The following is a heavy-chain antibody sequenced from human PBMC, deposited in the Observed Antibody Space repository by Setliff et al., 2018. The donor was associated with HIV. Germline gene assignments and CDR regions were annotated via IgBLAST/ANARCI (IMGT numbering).Heavy chain of an antibody. V-gene: IGHV3-7*03. D-gene: IGHD6-6*01. CDR3: ARGHYSSSSG. Sequence: PGESLKISCAASGFSVSTYWMNWVRQAPGKALEWVANIEKDGSEKYYVDSVKGRFTISRDNAKNSLYLQMNSLRAEDTAVYYCARGHYSSSSGWGQGALVTVSS. CDR2: IEKDGSEK. J-gene: IGHJ4*02. CDR1: GFSVSTYW.